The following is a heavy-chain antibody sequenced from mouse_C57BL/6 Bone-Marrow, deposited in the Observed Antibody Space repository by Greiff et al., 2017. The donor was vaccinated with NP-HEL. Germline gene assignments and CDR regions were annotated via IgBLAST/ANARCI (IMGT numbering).Heavy chain of an antibody. D-gene: IGHD1-1*01. J-gene: IGHJ1*03. CDR1: GFSLTSYA. Sequence: VKLMESGPGLVAPSQSLSITCTVSGFSLTSYAISWVRQPPGKGLEWLGVIWTGGGTNYNSALKSRLSISKDNSKSQVFLKMNRLQTDDTARYYGARRDSSPFYGYFEVWGTGTTVTVSS. CDR3: ARRDSSPFYGYFEV. CDR2: IWTGGGT. V-gene: IGHV2-9-1*01.